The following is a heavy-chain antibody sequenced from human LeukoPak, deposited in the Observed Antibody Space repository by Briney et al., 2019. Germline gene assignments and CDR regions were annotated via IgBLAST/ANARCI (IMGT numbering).Heavy chain of an antibody. CDR1: GFTFTSSA. D-gene: IGHD3-9*01. CDR2: IVVGSGNT. J-gene: IGHJ3*02. CDR3: AAAALLVGAFDI. Sequence: ASVKVSCKASGFTFTSSAVQWARQARGQRLEWIGWIVVGSGNTNYAQKFQERVTITRDMSTSTAYMELSSLRSEDTAVYYCAAAALLVGAFDIWGQGTMVTVSS. V-gene: IGHV1-58*01.